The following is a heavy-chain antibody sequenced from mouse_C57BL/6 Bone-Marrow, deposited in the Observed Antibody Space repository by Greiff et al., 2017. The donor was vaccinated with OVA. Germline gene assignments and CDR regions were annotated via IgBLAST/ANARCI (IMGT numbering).Heavy chain of an antibody. CDR2: IWWDDDK. CDR3: ARIAYYYGSSGAY. J-gene: IGHJ3*01. CDR1: GFSLSTFGMG. D-gene: IGHD1-1*01. Sequence: VMLVESGPGILQPSQTLSLTCSFSGFSLSTFGMGVGWIRQPSGKGLEWLAHIWWDDDKYYNPALKSRLTISKDTSKNQVFLKIANVDTADTATYYCARIAYYYGSSGAYWGQGTLVTVSA. V-gene: IGHV8-8*01.